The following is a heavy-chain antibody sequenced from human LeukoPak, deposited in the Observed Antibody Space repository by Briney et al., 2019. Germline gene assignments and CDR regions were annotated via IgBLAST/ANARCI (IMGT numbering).Heavy chain of an antibody. Sequence: ASVKVSCKASGYTFTGYYTHWVRQAPGQGLEWMGWINPNSGGTNYAQKFQGRVTMTRDTSISTAYMELSSLRSDDTAVYYCARVLSSPEGYWGQGTLVTVSS. D-gene: IGHD3-16*02. V-gene: IGHV1-2*02. CDR2: INPNSGGT. CDR3: ARVLSSPEGY. CDR1: GYTFTGYY. J-gene: IGHJ4*02.